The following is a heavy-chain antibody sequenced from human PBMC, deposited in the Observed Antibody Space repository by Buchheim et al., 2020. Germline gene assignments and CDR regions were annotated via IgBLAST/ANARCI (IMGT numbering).Heavy chain of an antibody. CDR2: IDPDDSDS. V-gene: IGHV5-51*01. J-gene: IGHJ4*02. D-gene: IGHD6-13*01. CDR1: GFRFSNYW. CDR3: ARRGQQGLDY. Sequence: EVQLVQSGAEVKKPGESLKLSCKGSGFRFSNYWIGWVRQKSGKGLEWMGIIDPDDSDSRYSPSFQGQVTISVDESISTAYPQWSSLKASDTAMYYCARRGQQGLDYWGQGTL.